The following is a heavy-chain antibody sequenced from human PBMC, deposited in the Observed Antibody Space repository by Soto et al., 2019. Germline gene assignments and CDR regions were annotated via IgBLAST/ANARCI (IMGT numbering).Heavy chain of an antibody. CDR3: ARDQPGYSYGYGLGY. Sequence: EVQLVESGGGLAKPGGSLRLSFAASGFTFSSYSMNWVRQAPGKGLEWVSSISSSSSYIYYADSVKGRFTISRDNAKNSLYLQMNSLRAEDTAVYYCARDQPGYSYGYGLGYWGQGTLVTVSS. D-gene: IGHD5-18*01. CDR2: ISSSSSYI. V-gene: IGHV3-21*01. CDR1: GFTFSSYS. J-gene: IGHJ4*02.